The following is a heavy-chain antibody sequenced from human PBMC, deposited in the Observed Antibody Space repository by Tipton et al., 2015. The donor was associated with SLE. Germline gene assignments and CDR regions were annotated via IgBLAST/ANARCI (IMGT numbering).Heavy chain of an antibody. J-gene: IGHJ4*02. CDR3: ARDRGAYSSSRHFGY. V-gene: IGHV3-74*01. CDR1: GFTFSSYW. CDR2: INSDGSST. D-gene: IGHD6-13*01. Sequence: QLVQSGGGVVQPGRSLRLSCAASGFTFSSYWMHWVRQAPGKGLVWVSRINSDGSSTSYADSVKGRFTISRDNAKNTLYLQMNSLRAEDTAVYYCARDRGAYSSSRHFGYWGQGTLVTVSS.